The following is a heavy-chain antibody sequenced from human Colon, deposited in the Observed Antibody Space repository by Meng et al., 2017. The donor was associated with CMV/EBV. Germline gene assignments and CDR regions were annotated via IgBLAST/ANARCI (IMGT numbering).Heavy chain of an antibody. CDR1: GFTFSNYG. J-gene: IGHJ4*02. V-gene: IGHV3-30*02. Sequence: QLGQSGGGVVQPGGFLRLSCAASGFTFSNYGMHWVRQAPDKGLEWVAFIQYDGENKYYADSVNGRFTISRDNSKNTLYLQMNSLRVEDTAVYYCAKDTGKGDFWGQGTLVTVSS. CDR2: IQYDGENK. CDR3: AKDTGKGDF. D-gene: IGHD2-8*02.